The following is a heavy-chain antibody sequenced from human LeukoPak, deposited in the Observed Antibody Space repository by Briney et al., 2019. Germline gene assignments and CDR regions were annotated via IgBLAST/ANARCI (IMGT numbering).Heavy chain of an antibody. CDR1: GGSISSYY. Sequence: SETLSLTCTVSGGSISSYYWSWIRQPPGKGLEWIGYIYYSGSTNYNPPLKSRVTISVDTSKNQFSLKLSSVTAADTAVYYCAREKNDFWSGYYLNWFDPWGQGTLVTVSS. CDR3: AREKNDFWSGYYLNWFDP. J-gene: IGHJ5*02. CDR2: IYYSGST. D-gene: IGHD3-3*01. V-gene: IGHV4-59*12.